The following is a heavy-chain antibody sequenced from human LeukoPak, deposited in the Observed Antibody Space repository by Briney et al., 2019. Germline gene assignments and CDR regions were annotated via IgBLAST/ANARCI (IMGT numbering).Heavy chain of an antibody. CDR3: ARVHLERPRRGYYFDY. V-gene: IGHV3-30*04. D-gene: IGHD1-1*01. CDR1: GFTFSSYA. J-gene: IGHJ4*02. Sequence: GGSLGLSCAASGFTFSSYAMHWVRQAPGKGLEWVAVISYDGSNKYYADSVKGRFTISRDNSKNTLYLQMNSLRAEDTAVYYCARVHLERPRRGYYFDYWGQGTLVTVSS. CDR2: ISYDGSNK.